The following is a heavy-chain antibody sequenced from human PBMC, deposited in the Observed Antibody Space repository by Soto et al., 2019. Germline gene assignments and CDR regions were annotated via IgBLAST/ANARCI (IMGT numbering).Heavy chain of an antibody. V-gene: IGHV1-8*02. D-gene: IGHD4-17*01. CDR1: GYTFTSYD. J-gene: IGHJ5*02. Sequence: QVQLVQSGAEVKKPGASVKVSCKASGYTFTSYDINWVRQATGQGLEYLGWMNPNSGNTGYVKKFQGRVTMTRDTAMGTADMELSSLRSEDTGVYYCARGINYGDYSRWVDPWGPGALVTVSS. CDR2: MNPNSGNT. CDR3: ARGINYGDYSRWVDP.